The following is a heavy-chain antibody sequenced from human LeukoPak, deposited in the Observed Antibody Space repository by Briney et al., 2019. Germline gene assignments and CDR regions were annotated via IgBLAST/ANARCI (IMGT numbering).Heavy chain of an antibody. V-gene: IGHV1-69*01. CDR3: AIVAAFRQYCGGGSCFNLDF. Sequence: SVKVSCMASGGTFSSYAISRVPQAPGQGLEWMGGIIPIFGTANYAQKFQGRVTITADESTSTAYTELSSLRSEDTAVYYCAIVAAFRQYCGGGSCFNLDFGGRGTLVTVSS. CDR1: GGTFSSYA. D-gene: IGHD2-15*01. J-gene: IGHJ4*01. CDR2: IIPIFGTA.